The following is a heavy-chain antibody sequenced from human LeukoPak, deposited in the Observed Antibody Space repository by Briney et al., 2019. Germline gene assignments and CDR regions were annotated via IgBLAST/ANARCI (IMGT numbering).Heavy chain of an antibody. J-gene: IGHJ3*02. CDR3: ARSPNSSGYYYRAFDI. CDR2: IYTSGST. D-gene: IGHD3-22*01. V-gene: IGHV4-4*07. Sequence: PSETLSLTCTVSGGSISSYYWSWIRQPAGRGLEWFGRIYTSGSTNYNPSLKSRVTMSIDTSKNQFSLKLSSVTAADTAVYYCARSPNSSGYYYRAFDIWGQGTMVTVSS. CDR1: GGSISSYY.